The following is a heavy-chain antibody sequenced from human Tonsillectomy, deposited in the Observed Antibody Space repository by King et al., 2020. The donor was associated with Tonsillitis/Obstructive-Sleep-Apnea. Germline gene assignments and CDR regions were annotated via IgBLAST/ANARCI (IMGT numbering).Heavy chain of an antibody. D-gene: IGHD3-3*01. V-gene: IGHV3-48*02. J-gene: IGHJ4*02. CDR2: ISSSSSTI. CDR3: ARDLKRDFWSGAFDY. Sequence: VQLVESGGGLVQPGGSLRLSCAASGFTFSSYSMNWVRQAPGKGLEWVSYISSSSSTIYYADSVKGRFTISRDNAKNSLYLQMYSLRDEDTAVYYCARDLKRDFWSGAFDYWGQGTLVTVSS. CDR1: GFTFSSYS.